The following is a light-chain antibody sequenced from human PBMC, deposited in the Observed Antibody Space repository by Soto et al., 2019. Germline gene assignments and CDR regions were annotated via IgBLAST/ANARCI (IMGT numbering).Light chain of an antibody. CDR1: SSDVGSYNL. CDR2: EGS. V-gene: IGLV2-23*01. J-gene: IGLJ2*01. CDR3: CSYAGSSTLGV. Sequence: QSALTQPASVSGSPGQSITISCTGTSSDVGSYNLVSWYQQHPGKAPKLMIYEGSKRPSGVSNRFSDSKSGNTASLTISGLQAEDEADYYCCSYAGSSTLGVFGGGTKVTVL.